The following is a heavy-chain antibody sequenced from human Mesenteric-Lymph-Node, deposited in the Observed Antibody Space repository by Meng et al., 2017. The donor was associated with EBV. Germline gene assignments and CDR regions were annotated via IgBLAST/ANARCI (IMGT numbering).Heavy chain of an antibody. J-gene: IGHJ5*02. CDR1: GYTFTDYY. V-gene: IGHV1-2*06. CDR2: INSDSGDT. CDR3: ARDGGAHWFDT. Sequence: QVQVVQSGAEVKRPGASVEVSCEASGYTFTDYYIHWVRQGPGQGLEWMGRINSDSGDTDYAQNFQGRVTMTRDTSITTAYMELGSLTSDDTAIYYCARDGGAHWFDTWGQGTLVTVAS. D-gene: IGHD3-10*01.